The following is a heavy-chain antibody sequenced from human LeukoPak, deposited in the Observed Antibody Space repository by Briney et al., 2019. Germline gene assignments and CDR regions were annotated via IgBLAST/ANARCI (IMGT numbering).Heavy chain of an antibody. J-gene: IGHJ4*02. CDR2: IYPGDSDT. Sequence: GESLKISCKGFGYSFRSYWIGWVRQKPGKGLEWMGNIYPGDSDTRYSPSFQGQVTISADKSIITAYLQWRSLKASDTAMYFCARRYCGSSTCYVFDYWGQGTLVTVSS. V-gene: IGHV5-51*01. CDR3: ARRYCGSSTCYVFDY. D-gene: IGHD2-2*01. CDR1: GYSFRSYW.